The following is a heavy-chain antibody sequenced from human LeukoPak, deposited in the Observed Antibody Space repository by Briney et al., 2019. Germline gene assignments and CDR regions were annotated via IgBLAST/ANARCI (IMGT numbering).Heavy chain of an antibody. V-gene: IGHV4-30-2*01. CDR3: ARVVTYYDFWSGTRYYYYMDV. CDR2: IYHSGST. CDR1: GGSISSGGYY. J-gene: IGHJ6*03. Sequence: SETLSLTCTVSGGSISSGGYYWSWIRQPPGKGLEWIGYIYHSGSTYYNPSLKSRVTISVDRSKNQFSLKLSSVTAADTAVYYCARVVTYYDFWSGTRYYYYMDVWGKGTTVTVSS. D-gene: IGHD3-3*01.